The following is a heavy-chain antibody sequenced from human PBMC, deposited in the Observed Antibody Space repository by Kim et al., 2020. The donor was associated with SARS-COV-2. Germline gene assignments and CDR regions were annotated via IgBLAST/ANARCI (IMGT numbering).Heavy chain of an antibody. CDR1: GYSFTSYW. V-gene: IGHV5-51*03. D-gene: IGHD2-15*01. CDR2: IYPGDSDT. CDR3: ARRGSSSGSYYYGMDV. Sequence: GESLKISCKGSGYSFTSYWIAWVRQMPGKGLECMGIIYPGDSDTRYSPSFQGQVTISADKSISTAYLQWSSLKASDTAIYYCARRGSSSGSYYYGMDVWGQGTTVTVSS. J-gene: IGHJ6*02.